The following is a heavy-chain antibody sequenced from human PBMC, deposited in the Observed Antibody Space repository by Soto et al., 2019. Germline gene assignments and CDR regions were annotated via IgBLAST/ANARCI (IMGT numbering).Heavy chain of an antibody. Sequence: QVQLVESGGGVVQPGMSLRLSCATSGFTFNTFAIHWVRQAPGQGLEWVAVISYDGSTKYYADSVKGRFIISRDNSKNTLYLQLNSLRGDDTAVYYCAKPMVPWADAFDIWGQGAMVTVSS. CDR3: AKPMVPWADAFDI. V-gene: IGHV3-30*18. J-gene: IGHJ3*02. CDR2: ISYDGSTK. D-gene: IGHD6-13*01. CDR1: GFTFNTFA.